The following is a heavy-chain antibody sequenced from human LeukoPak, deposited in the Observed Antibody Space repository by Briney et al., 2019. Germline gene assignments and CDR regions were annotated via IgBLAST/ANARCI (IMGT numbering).Heavy chain of an antibody. J-gene: IGHJ4*02. D-gene: IGHD1-1*01. CDR3: AKDETRTTREPGGPFDY. Sequence: GGSLRLSCAASGFIFSNYGMHWVRQAPGKGLEWVAVIAYDGRNKYYADAVKGRFTISRDNSKNTVHLQMNSLRAEDTAMYFCAKDETRTTREPGGPFDYWGQGILVTVSS. CDR1: GFIFSNYG. CDR2: IAYDGRNK. V-gene: IGHV3-30*18.